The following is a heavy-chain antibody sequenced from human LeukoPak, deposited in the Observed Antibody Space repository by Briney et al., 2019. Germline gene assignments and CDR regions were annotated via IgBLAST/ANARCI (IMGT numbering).Heavy chain of an antibody. J-gene: IGHJ4*02. D-gene: IGHD1-26*01. CDR3: ASSGSYRFDY. CDR1: GFTFSSYA. V-gene: IGHV3-30*04. CDR2: ISYDGSNK. Sequence: GGSLRLSCAASGFTFSSYAMHWVRQAPGKGLEWVAVISYDGSNKYYADSVKGRFTISRDNSKNTLYLQMNSLRAEDTAVYYCASSGSYRFDYWGQGTLVTVSS.